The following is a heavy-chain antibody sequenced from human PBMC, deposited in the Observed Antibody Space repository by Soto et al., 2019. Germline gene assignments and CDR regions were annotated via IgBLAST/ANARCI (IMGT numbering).Heavy chain of an antibody. CDR3: WDYGDNEPREDAFDI. CDR2: ISGSGGST. CDR1: GFTFSSYA. D-gene: IGHD4-17*01. Sequence: PGGSLRLSSTASGFTFSSYAMSWVRQAPGKGLEWVSAISGSGGSTNYADSVKGRFTISRDNSKNTLYLQMNSLRAEDTAVYYCWDYGDNEPREDAFDIWGQGTMVTVSS. V-gene: IGHV3-23*01. J-gene: IGHJ3*02.